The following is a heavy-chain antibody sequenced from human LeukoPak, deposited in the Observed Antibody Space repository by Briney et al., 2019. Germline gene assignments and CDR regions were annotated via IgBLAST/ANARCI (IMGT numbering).Heavy chain of an antibody. CDR2: ISAYNGNT. CDR3: ARAIPELGYCSSTSCKTPMPYYYYGMDV. V-gene: IGHV1-18*01. CDR1: GHTFTSYG. J-gene: IGHJ6*02. D-gene: IGHD2-2*01. Sequence: ASVKVSCKASGHTFTSYGISWVRQAPGQGLEWMGWISAYNGNTNYAQKLKGRVTMTTDTSTSTAYMELRSLGSDDTAVYYCARAIPELGYCSSTSCKTPMPYYYYGMDVWGQGTTVTVSS.